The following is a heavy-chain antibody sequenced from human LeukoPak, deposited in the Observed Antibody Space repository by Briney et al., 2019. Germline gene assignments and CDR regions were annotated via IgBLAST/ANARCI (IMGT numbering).Heavy chain of an antibody. CDR2: INHSGGT. V-gene: IGHV4-34*01. Sequence: SETLSLTCGVTGVSFSGCYWSWIRQTPGKGLEWIGEINHSGGTNYKPALKSRVTISVDTSKNQFSPNLNSVTAADTAVYFCARRLYDYVWGTYRSYYFDYWGQGSLVNVAS. J-gene: IGHJ4*02. CDR3: ARRLYDYVWGTYRSYYFDY. D-gene: IGHD3-16*02. CDR1: GVSFSGCY.